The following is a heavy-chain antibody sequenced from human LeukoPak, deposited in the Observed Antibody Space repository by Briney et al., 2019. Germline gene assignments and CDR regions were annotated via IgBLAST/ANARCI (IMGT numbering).Heavy chain of an antibody. V-gene: IGHV1-2*06. J-gene: IGHJ5*02. CDR3: ARVLGYCSGGNCYWFDP. CDR2: INPNSGGT. Sequence: ASVKVSCKASGYTFTGYYMHWVRQAPGQGLEWMGRINPNSGGTNYAQKFQGRVTMTRDTSISTAYMEQSRLRSDDTAVYYCARVLGYCSGGNCYWFDPWGQGTLVTVSS. CDR1: GYTFTGYY. D-gene: IGHD2-15*01.